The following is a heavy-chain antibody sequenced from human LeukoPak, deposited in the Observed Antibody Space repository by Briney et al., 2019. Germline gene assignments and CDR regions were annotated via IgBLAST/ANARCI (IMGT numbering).Heavy chain of an antibody. CDR2: IYTSGST. D-gene: IGHD3-10*01. V-gene: IGHV4-4*07. CDR1: GGSISSYY. CDR3: AKVTVGVRGLHFDD. Sequence: PSETLSLTCTVSGGSISSYYWSWIRQPAGKGLEWIGRIYTSGSTDYNPSLRSRVTISVHTSKNQFSLNLSSVTAADTAVYYCAKVTVGVRGLHFDDWGQGTLVTVSS. J-gene: IGHJ4*02.